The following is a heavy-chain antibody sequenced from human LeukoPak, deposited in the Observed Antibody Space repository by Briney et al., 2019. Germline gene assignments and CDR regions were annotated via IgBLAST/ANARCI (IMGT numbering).Heavy chain of an antibody. CDR1: GFTFSSYA. J-gene: IGHJ4*02. V-gene: IGHV3-23*01. Sequence: GGSLRLSCAASGFTFSSYAMSWVRQAPGKGLEWVSSISGSGAVTYYTDSVKGRFTFSRDNSRNMAYLQMNSLRAEDTAVYYCAKDERYTVTTNYWGQGTLVTVSS. CDR3: AKDERYTVTTNY. D-gene: IGHD4-17*01. CDR2: ISGSGAVT.